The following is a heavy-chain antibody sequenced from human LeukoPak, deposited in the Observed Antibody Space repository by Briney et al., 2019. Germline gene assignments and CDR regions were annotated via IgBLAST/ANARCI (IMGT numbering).Heavy chain of an antibody. D-gene: IGHD3-16*01. CDR1: GFTFSSHA. J-gene: IGHJ4*02. CDR3: ARDRQGGNWGDFDF. CDR2: ISYDGSNK. V-gene: IGHV3-30-3*01. Sequence: GALRLSCAASGFTFSSHAMHWVRQAPGKGLEWVALISYDGSNKHYADSVKGRLTISRDNSRNTLYLQMNSLRAEDTAVYYCARDRQGGNWGDFDFWGQETLVTVSS.